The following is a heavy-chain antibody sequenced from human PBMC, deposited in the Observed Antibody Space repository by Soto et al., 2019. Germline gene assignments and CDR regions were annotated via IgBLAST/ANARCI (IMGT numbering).Heavy chain of an antibody. J-gene: IGHJ6*03. CDR3: AKGRVVRGVITVYYYYYMDV. Sequence: GGSLRLSCAASGFTFSSYAMSWVRQAPGKGLEWVSAISGSGGSTYYADSVKGRFTISRDNSKNTLYLQMNSLRAEDTAVYYCAKGRVVRGVITVYYYYYMDVWGKGTTVTVSS. CDR1: GFTFSSYA. V-gene: IGHV3-23*01. CDR2: ISGSGGST. D-gene: IGHD3-10*01.